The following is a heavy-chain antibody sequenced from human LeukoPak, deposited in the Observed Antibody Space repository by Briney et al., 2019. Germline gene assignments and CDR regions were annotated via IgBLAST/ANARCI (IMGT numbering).Heavy chain of an antibody. D-gene: IGHD6-19*01. J-gene: IGHJ4*02. CDR3: VRRDPGWNYFDY. CDR2: IYYSGST. Sequence: PSETLSLTCTVSGGSISSGGYYWSWIRQHPGKGLEWIGYIYYSGSTYYNSSLKSRLTISLDTSKNQFSLRLSSVTAADTAVYYCVRRDPGWNYFDYWGQGILVTVSS. V-gene: IGHV4-31*03. CDR1: GGSISSGGYY.